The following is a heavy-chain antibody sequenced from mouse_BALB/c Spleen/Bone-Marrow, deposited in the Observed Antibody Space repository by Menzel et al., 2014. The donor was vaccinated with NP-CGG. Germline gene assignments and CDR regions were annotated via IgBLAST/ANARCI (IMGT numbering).Heavy chain of an antibody. V-gene: IGHV14-3*02. CDR3: ARWEYYAMDY. D-gene: IGHD4-1*01. CDR2: IDPANGNT. CDR1: GFNVKDTY. Sequence: VQLQQSGAELVKPGASVKLSCTASGFNVKDTYMHWVKQRPEQGLEWIGRIDPANGNTKYDPKFQGKATITADTSSNTAYLQLSSLTSEDTAVYYCARWEYYAMDYWGQGASVTVSS. J-gene: IGHJ4*01.